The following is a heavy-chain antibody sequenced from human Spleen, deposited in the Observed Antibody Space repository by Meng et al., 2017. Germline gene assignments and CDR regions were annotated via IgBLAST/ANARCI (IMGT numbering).Heavy chain of an antibody. CDR3: ARGPTTMAHDFDY. CDR1: GGSFSYYY. V-gene: IGHV4-34*01. Sequence: AQLQQLGVGLLKPSETLSLSCVVSGGSFSYYYWGWIRQPPGKGLEWIGEINHSGSTNYNPSLESRATISVDTSQNNLSLKLSSVTAADSAVYYCARGPTTMAHDFDYWGQGTLVTVSS. D-gene: IGHD4-11*01. CDR2: INHSGST. J-gene: IGHJ4*02.